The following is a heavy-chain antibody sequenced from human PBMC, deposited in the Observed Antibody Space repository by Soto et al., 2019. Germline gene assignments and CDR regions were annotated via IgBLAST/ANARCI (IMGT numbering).Heavy chain of an antibody. J-gene: IGHJ4*02. CDR2: VYYSGST. D-gene: IGHD6-6*01. CDR3: ATVSHPPRGGYSSSGDY. V-gene: IGHV4-31*03. Sequence: QVQLQESGPGLVKPSQTLSITCNVSGGSISIGGFYWSWIRQHPGKGLEWIGYVYYSGSTYYNPSLKSRVNISVDTSKNQYPLKLSSVTAADTAVYYCATVSHPPRGGYSSSGDYWGQGTLVTVSS. CDR1: GGSISIGGFY.